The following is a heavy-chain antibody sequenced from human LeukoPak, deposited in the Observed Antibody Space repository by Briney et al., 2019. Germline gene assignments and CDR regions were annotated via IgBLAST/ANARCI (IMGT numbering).Heavy chain of an antibody. Sequence: QPGGSLRLSCAASRFTVSSNYMSWVRQAPGKGLEWVSVIYSGGSTYYADSVKGRFTISRDNSKNTLYLQMNSLRAEDTAVYYCARGMVRGVIDFLDYWGQGTLVTVSS. CDR3: ARGMVRGVIDFLDY. CDR2: IYSGGST. V-gene: IGHV3-66*02. J-gene: IGHJ4*02. D-gene: IGHD3-10*01. CDR1: RFTVSSNY.